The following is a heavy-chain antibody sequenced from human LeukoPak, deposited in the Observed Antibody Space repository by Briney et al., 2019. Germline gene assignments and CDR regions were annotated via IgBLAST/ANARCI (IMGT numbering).Heavy chain of an antibody. D-gene: IGHD6-19*01. CDR2: ISSSGSTI. Sequence: PGGSLRLSCAASGFTFSSYEMNWVRQAPGKGLEWVSYISSSGSTIYYADSVKGRFTISRDNAKNSLYLQMNSLRAEDTAVYYCARSIAVASFDYWGQGTLVTVSS. V-gene: IGHV3-48*03. CDR3: ARSIAVASFDY. J-gene: IGHJ4*02. CDR1: GFTFSSYE.